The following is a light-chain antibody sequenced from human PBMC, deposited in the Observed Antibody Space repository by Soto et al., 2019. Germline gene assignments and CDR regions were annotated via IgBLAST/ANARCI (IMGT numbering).Light chain of an antibody. CDR3: QSYDSSLSGYV. V-gene: IGLV1-40*01. Sequence: QSALTQPPSVSGAPGQRVTLSCTGSSSNIGAGYDVHWYQQLPGTAPKLLIYNNNNRPSGVPDRFSGSKSGTSASLAITGLQAEDQADYYCQSYDSSLSGYVFGTGTKVTVL. J-gene: IGLJ1*01. CDR2: NNN. CDR1: SSNIGAGYD.